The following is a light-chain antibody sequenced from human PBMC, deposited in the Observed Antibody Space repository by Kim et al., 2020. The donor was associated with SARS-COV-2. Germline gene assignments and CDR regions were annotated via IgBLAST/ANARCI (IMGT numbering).Light chain of an antibody. CDR2: GKN. V-gene: IGLV3-19*01. CDR1: SLRKFY. J-gene: IGLJ2*01. Sequence: GQTVKITCQGDSLRKFYASWYQQKPGQAPLLVIFGKNNRPSGTPDRFSGSNSGNTASLTINGAQAEDEADYYCNSRDSSANHLVVFGGGTKLTVL. CDR3: NSRDSSANHLVV.